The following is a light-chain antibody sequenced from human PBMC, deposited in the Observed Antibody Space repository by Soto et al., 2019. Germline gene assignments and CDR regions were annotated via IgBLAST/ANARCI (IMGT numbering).Light chain of an antibody. Sequence: DIQMTQSPSSLSASVGDRVTITCRASESISRHLNGYQQKPGKAPNLLIYAASSLQNGVPSRFSGGGSGTDFTLTISNLQPEDFSTYYCQQSYSTLSITCGQGTRLEIK. CDR2: AAS. CDR3: QQSYSTLSIT. CDR1: ESISRH. V-gene: IGKV1-39*01. J-gene: IGKJ5*01.